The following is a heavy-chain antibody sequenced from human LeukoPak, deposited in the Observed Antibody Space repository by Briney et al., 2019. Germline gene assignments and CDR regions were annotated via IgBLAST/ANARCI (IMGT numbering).Heavy chain of an antibody. CDR1: GFTFSNAW. Sequence: GGSLRVSCAASGFTFSNAWMSRVRQAPGKGLEWVGRIKSKTDGGTTDYAAPVKGRFTISRDDSKNTLYLQMNSLKTEDTAVYYCTTDVFTVVVPPAPSYFDLWGRGTLVTVSS. V-gene: IGHV3-15*01. J-gene: IGHJ2*01. CDR2: IKSKTDGGTT. D-gene: IGHD2-2*01. CDR3: TTDVFTVVVPPAPSYFDL.